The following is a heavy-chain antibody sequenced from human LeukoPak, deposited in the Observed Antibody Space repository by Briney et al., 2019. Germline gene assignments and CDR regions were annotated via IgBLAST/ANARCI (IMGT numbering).Heavy chain of an antibody. CDR3: ARADKQDLLWFGELSTGGWFDP. CDR1: GDSINSYY. D-gene: IGHD3-10*01. CDR2: IYYSGST. V-gene: IGHV4-59*01. J-gene: IGHJ5*02. Sequence: SETLSLTCTVSGDSINSYYWNWIRQPPGKGLEWIGYIYYSGSTNYNPSLKSRVTISVDTSKNQFSLKLSSVTAADTAVYYCARADKQDLLWFGELSTGGWFDPWGQGTLVTVSS.